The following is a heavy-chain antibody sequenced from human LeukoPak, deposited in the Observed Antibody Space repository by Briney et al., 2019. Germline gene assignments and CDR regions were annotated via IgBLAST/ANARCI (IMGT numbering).Heavy chain of an antibody. CDR1: GFTVSGNY. V-gene: IGHV3-66*02. J-gene: IGHJ4*02. Sequence: GGSLRLSCAASGFTVSGNYMSWVRQAPGKGLEWVSVIYSGGSTYYADSVKGRFTISRDNSKSTLYLQMNSLRAEDTAVYYCARVRENELQLDYWGQGTLVTVSP. D-gene: IGHD1-26*01. CDR3: ARVRENELQLDY. CDR2: IYSGGST.